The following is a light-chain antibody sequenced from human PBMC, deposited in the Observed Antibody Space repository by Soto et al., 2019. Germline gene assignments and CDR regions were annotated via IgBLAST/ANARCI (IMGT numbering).Light chain of an antibody. CDR1: SGSVSTNNY. CDR2: STY. J-gene: IGLJ3*02. CDR3: VLYMGSGIWV. V-gene: IGLV8-61*01. Sequence: QTVVTQEPSFSVSPGATVTLTCGLSSGSVSTNNYPSWYQQTPGQAPRTLIYSTYTRSSGVPDRFSASILGNKAALTITGAQAVDESDYYCVLYMGSGIWVFGGGTKVTVL.